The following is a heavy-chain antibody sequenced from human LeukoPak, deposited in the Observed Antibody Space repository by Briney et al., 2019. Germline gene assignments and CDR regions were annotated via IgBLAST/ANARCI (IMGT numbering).Heavy chain of an antibody. CDR3: ATAETTWGPWLVPYY. Sequence: ASVKVSCKVSGYTLTELSMHWVRQAPGKGLEWMGGFDPKDGETIYAQKFQGRVTMTEDTSTDTAYMELSSLRSEDTAVYYCATAETTWGPWLVPYYWGQGTLVTVSS. J-gene: IGHJ4*02. CDR2: FDPKDGET. D-gene: IGHD6-19*01. CDR1: GYTLTELS. V-gene: IGHV1-24*01.